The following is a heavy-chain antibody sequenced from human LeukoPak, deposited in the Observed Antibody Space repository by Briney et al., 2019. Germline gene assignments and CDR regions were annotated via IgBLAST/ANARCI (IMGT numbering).Heavy chain of an antibody. CDR2: IYYSGST. J-gene: IGHJ4*02. Sequence: PSETLSLTCTVSGGSISSYYWSWLRQPPGKGLEWFGYIYYSGSTHYNPSLKSRVTISVDTSKNQFSLKLSSVPAADTAVYYCAREADLRGGSGYTFDYWGQGTLVTVSS. CDR3: AREADLRGGSGYTFDY. V-gene: IGHV4-59*01. D-gene: IGHD3-22*01. CDR1: GGSISSYY.